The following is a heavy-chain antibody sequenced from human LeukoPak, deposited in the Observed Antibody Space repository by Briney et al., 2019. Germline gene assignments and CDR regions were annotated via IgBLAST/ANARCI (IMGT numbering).Heavy chain of an antibody. J-gene: IGHJ4*02. CDR2: MSLAGSVT. V-gene: IGHV3-7*01. CDR1: ASTFSRSY. CDR3: VIDRGAR. Sequence: PGGSVRLSCAASASTFSRSYMGWVRQAPGKGLEWVALMSLAGSVTYYVESVKGRVTISRDTTKNSLYLQMNNLRAEDTAVYYCVIDRGARWGQGTLVTVSS.